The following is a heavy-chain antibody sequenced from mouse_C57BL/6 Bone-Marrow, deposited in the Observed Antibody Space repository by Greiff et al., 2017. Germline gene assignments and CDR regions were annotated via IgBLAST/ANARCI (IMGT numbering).Heavy chain of an antibody. Sequence: EVMLVESGGDLVKPGGSLKLSCAASGFTFSSYGMSWVRQTPDKRLEWVAAISSGGSYTYYPDSVKGRFTISRDNAKNTQYLQMSSLKSEDTAMYCCARQYGAMDYWGQGTSVTVSS. CDR3: ARQYGAMDY. CDR1: GFTFSSYG. J-gene: IGHJ4*01. V-gene: IGHV5-6*01. CDR2: ISSGGSYT. D-gene: IGHD1-1*02.